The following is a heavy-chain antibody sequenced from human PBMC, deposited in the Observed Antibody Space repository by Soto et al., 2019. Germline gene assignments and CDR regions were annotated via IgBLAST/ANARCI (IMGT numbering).Heavy chain of an antibody. CDR2: ISGSGGST. V-gene: IGHV3-23*01. CDR3: AKMGDSSGYDYFDY. Sequence: PGGSLTFSCAASGFTFRSHAMGWVSQAQGKGLEWVSAISGSGGSTYYAESVKGRFTISRDNSKSTLYLQMNSLRAEDTAVYFCAKMGDSSGYDYFDYWGQGT. CDR1: GFTFRSHA. J-gene: IGHJ4*02. D-gene: IGHD3-22*01.